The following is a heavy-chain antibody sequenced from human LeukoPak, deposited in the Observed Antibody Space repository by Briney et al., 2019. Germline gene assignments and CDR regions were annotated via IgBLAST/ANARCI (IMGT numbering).Heavy chain of an antibody. J-gene: IGHJ4*02. CDR1: GYTLAELS. D-gene: IGHD2-2*01. CDR2: FDPEDGET. CDR3: AAPPYCSSTSCHDY. Sequence: GSVKVSCKVSGYTLAELSMHWVRQAPGKGLEWMGGFDPEDGETIYAQKFQGRVTMTEDTSTDTAYMELSSLRSEDTAVYYCAAPPYCSSTSCHDYWGQGTLVTVSS. V-gene: IGHV1-24*01.